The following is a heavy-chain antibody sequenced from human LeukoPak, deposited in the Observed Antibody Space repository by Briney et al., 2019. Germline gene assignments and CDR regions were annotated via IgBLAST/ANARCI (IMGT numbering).Heavy chain of an antibody. CDR1: GGSISSGGYS. CDR3: ARGEYYYGSGSYDY. J-gene: IGHJ4*02. V-gene: IGHV4-30-4*07. Sequence: TLSLTCAVSGGSISSGGYSWSWIRQPPGKGLVSIGYTYYNGSSFYNPSLKSRVTISLDTSKNQFSLKLSSATAADTAVYYCARGEYYYGSGSYDYWGQGTLVTVSS. CDR2: TYYNGSS. D-gene: IGHD3-10*01.